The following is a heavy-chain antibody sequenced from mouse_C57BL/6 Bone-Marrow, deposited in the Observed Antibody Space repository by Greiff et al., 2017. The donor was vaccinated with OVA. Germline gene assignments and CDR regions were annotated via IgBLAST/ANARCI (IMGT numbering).Heavy chain of an antibody. V-gene: IGHV5-4*01. CDR2: ISDGGSYT. D-gene: IGHD1-1*01. J-gene: IGHJ2*01. CDR3: AREGGYGSSYSY. CDR1: GFTFSSYA. Sequence: EVKLVESGGGLVKPGGSLKLSCAASGFTFSSYAMSWVRQTPEKRLEWVATISDGGSYTYYPDNVKGRFTISRDNAKNNLYLQMSHLKSEDTAMYYCAREGGYGSSYSYWGQGTTLTVSS.